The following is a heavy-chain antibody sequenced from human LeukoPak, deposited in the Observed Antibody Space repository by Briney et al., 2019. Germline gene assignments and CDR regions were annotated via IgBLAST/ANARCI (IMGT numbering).Heavy chain of an antibody. D-gene: IGHD3-10*01. V-gene: IGHV1-2*02. J-gene: IGHJ4*02. CDR2: IHPDSGDT. CDR1: GYTFTTYY. Sequence: SVKVSCKASGYTFTTYYIHWVRQAPGQGPQWMGWIHPDSGDTNFTQIFQGRVTMTRDASINTGYMELNSLRSDDTAVYYCARGGRVVWFGAFTTDYYFDSWGQGTLLTVSS. CDR3: ARGGRVVWFGAFTTDYYFDS.